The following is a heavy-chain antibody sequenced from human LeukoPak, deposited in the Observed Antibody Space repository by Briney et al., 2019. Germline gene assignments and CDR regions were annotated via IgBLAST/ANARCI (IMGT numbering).Heavy chain of an antibody. CDR3: ARESDVDTAMVYYFDY. CDR1: GYTFIISA. Sequence: ASVKVSCKASGYTFIISAMHWVRQAPGERLEWMGWINVGKGNTKYSQMFQGRVSITRDTSASTVYMELSSLRSEDTAVYYCARESDVDTAMVYYFDYWGQGTLVTVSS. CDR2: INVGKGNT. J-gene: IGHJ4*02. V-gene: IGHV1-3*01. D-gene: IGHD5-18*01.